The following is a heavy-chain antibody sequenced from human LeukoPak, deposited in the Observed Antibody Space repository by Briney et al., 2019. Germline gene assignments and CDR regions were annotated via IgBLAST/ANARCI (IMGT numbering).Heavy chain of an antibody. CDR3: AGGYSSIISIYFDY. V-gene: IGHV3-21*01. CDR2: ISSSSSYI. D-gene: IGHD6-13*01. Sequence: GGSLRLSCAASGFTFSSYSMTWVRQAPGKGLEWVSSISSSSSYIYYAGSVKGRFTISRDNAKNSLYLQMNSLRAEDTAVYYCAGGYSSIISIYFDYWGQGTLVTVSS. J-gene: IGHJ4*02. CDR1: GFTFSSYS.